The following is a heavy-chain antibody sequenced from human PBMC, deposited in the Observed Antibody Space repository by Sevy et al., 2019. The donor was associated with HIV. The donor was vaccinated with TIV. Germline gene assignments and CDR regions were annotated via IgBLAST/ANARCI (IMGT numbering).Heavy chain of an antibody. CDR2: ISYDGSNK. V-gene: IGHV3-30-3*01. CDR1: GFTFSSYA. J-gene: IGHJ4*02. Sequence: GGSLRLSCAASGFTFSSYAMHWVRQAPGKGLEWVAVISYDGSNKYYADSVKGRFTISRDNSKNTMYLQMNILRAEDTAVYYCARGGDYDFWSGYYKVGGMDYWGQGTLVTVSS. D-gene: IGHD3-3*01. CDR3: ARGGDYDFWSGYYKVGGMDY.